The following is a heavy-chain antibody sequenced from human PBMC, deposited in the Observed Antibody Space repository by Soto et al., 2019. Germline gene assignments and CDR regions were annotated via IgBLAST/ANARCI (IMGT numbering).Heavy chain of an antibody. CDR2: ISYDGSNK. CDR3: AKATVGAFDI. J-gene: IGHJ3*02. V-gene: IGHV3-30*18. Sequence: GGSLRLSCAASGFTFSSYGMHWVRQAPGRGLEWVAVISYDGSNKYYADSVKGRFTISRDNSKNTLYLQMNSLRAEDTAVYYCAKATVGAFDIWGQGTMVTVSS. D-gene: IGHD4-17*01. CDR1: GFTFSSYG.